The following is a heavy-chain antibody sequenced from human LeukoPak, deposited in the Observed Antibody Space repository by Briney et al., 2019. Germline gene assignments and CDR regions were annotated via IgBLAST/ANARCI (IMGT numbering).Heavy chain of an antibody. J-gene: IGHJ6*02. CDR1: GGSISSGGYS. D-gene: IGHD3-22*01. CDR3: ARDNTYYYDSSGYRGYYGMDV. V-gene: IGHV4-30-2*01. CDR2: IYHSGST. Sequence: SETLSLTCAVSGGSISSGGYSWSWIRQPPGKGLEWIGYIYHSGSTHYNPSLKSRVTISVDRSKNQFSLKLSSVTAADTAVYYCARDNTYYYDSSGYRGYYGMDVWGQGTTVTVSS.